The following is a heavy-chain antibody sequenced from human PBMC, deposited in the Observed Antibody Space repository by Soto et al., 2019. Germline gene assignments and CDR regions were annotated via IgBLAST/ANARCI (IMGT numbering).Heavy chain of an antibody. D-gene: IGHD2-15*01. CDR2: IGGTGETT. CDR3: AKRYCPGSPCYPLDD. Sequence: GGSLRLSCAASGFAFSSHTMSWVRQAPGKGLEWVSLIGGTGETTLYAESVKGRFAISRDNPNNTLYLQMNSLRAEDTAIYYCAKRYCPGSPCYPLDDWGQGTLVTVSS. CDR1: GFAFSSHT. V-gene: IGHV3-23*01. J-gene: IGHJ4*02.